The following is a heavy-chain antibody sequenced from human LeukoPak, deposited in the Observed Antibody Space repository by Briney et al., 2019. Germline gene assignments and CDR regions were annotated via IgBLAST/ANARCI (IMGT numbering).Heavy chain of an antibody. CDR2: IYHSGST. Sequence: PSETLSLTCAVSGFSISSGYYWGWIRQPPGKGLEWIGSIYHSGSTRYNPSLKSRVTISVDTSKNQFSLKLSSVTAADTAVYYCARNGTNNYFDYWGQGTLVTVSS. V-gene: IGHV4-38-2*01. CDR3: ARNGTNNYFDY. J-gene: IGHJ4*02. D-gene: IGHD2-2*01. CDR1: GFSISSGYY.